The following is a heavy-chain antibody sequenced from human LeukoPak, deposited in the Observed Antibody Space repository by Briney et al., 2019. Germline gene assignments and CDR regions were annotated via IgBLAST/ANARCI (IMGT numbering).Heavy chain of an antibody. D-gene: IGHD6-13*01. CDR1: GXSFTTYW. J-gene: IGHJ4*02. Sequence: GESLKISCKVSGXSFTTYWIGWVRQMPGKGLEWMGMIYPGDSDTRYSPSFQGQVTISVDKSISTAYLQWSSLKASDSAMYYCARHPAAVDYWGQGSLVTVSS. CDR2: IYPGDSDT. CDR3: ARHPAAVDY. V-gene: IGHV5-51*01.